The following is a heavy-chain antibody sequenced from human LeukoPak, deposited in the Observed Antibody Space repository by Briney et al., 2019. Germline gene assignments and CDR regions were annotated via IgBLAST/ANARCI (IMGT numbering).Heavy chain of an antibody. Sequence: ASVKVSCKASGYTFTSYDINWLRQATGRGLEWMGWMNPNSGNTGYAQKFQGRVTITRNTSISTAYMELSSLRSEDTAVYYCARGAAATAAIYYWGQGTLVTVSS. V-gene: IGHV1-8*03. J-gene: IGHJ4*02. CDR2: MNPNSGNT. D-gene: IGHD2-2*01. CDR1: GYTFTSYD. CDR3: ARGAAATAAIYY.